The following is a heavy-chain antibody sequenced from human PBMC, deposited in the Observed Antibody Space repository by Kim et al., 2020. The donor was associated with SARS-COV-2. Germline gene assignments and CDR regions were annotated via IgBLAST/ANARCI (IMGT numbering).Heavy chain of an antibody. Sequence: GGSLRLSCAASGFTFSNYAMSWVRQAPGKALEWVSTITGSGGSTYYADSVKGRFTFSRDNSWSTLSLQMNILRAEDTAVYYCAKRSATGSYYFDYWGQGILVTVSS. CDR1: GFTFSNYA. J-gene: IGHJ4*02. D-gene: IGHD6-6*01. V-gene: IGHV3-23*01. CDR3: AKRSATGSYYFDY. CDR2: ITGSGGST.